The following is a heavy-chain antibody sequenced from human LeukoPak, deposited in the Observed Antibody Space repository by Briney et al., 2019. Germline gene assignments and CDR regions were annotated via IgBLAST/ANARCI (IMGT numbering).Heavy chain of an antibody. CDR3: ARIGHQNLDY. CDR1: RSSISNYY. CDR2: IYTSGST. V-gene: IGHV4-4*07. D-gene: IGHD1-14*01. J-gene: IGHJ4*02. Sequence: SETLSLTCTVSRSSISNYYWSWIRQPAGKGLEWIGRIYTSGSTNYNPSLKSRVTMSVDTSKNQFSLKLPSVTAADTAVYYCARIGHQNLDYWGQGTLVTVSS.